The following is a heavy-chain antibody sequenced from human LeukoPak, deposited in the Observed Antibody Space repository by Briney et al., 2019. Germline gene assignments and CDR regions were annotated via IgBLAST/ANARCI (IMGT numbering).Heavy chain of an antibody. CDR2: IIPIFGTA. V-gene: IGHV1-69*05. Sequence: ASVKVSCKASGGTFSSYAISWVRQAPGQGLEWMGRIIPIFGTANYAQKFQGRGTITTDESTSTAYMELSSLRSEDTAVYYCARGSLIAVAGTGWFDPWGQGTLVTVSS. D-gene: IGHD6-19*01. CDR1: GGTFSSYA. CDR3: ARGSLIAVAGTGWFDP. J-gene: IGHJ5*02.